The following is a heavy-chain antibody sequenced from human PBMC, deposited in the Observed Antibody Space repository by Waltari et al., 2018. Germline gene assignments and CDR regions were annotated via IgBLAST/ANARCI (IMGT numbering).Heavy chain of an antibody. D-gene: IGHD3-16*01. CDR1: GLSPSHYG. V-gene: IGHV3-30*18. CDR2: LWFEGGDE. Sequence: QLQLVESGGGVVQPGKSLRLSCAASGLSPSHYGMHWVRQAPGRGLEWVALLWFEGGDEYYADSVRGRFTISRDNSKNLLYLHMDSLRVDDTAVYYCAKDAFGNTYMDHWGQGTLVTVSS. J-gene: IGHJ4*02. CDR3: AKDAFGNTYMDH.